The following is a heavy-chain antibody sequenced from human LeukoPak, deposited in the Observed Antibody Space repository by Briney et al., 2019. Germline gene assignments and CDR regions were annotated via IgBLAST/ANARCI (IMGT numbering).Heavy chain of an antibody. J-gene: IGHJ5*02. Sequence: QPGGSLRLSCAASGFTFNTYAMNWVRQAPGRGLEWVSVISDNAGTTYYADSVKGRFTISRDNSKNTLYLQMNSLRAEDTAVYYCAKGEGATADPWGQGTLVTVSS. CDR2: ISDNAGTT. D-gene: IGHD1-26*01. CDR1: GFTFNTYA. V-gene: IGHV3-23*01. CDR3: AKGEGATADP.